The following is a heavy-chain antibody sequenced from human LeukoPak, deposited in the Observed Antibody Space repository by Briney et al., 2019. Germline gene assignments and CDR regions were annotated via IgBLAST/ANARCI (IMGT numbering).Heavy chain of an antibody. CDR2: INPNSGGT. J-gene: IGHJ5*02. CDR1: GYTFTGYY. D-gene: IGHD3-9*01. V-gene: IGHV1-2*02. Sequence: ASVKVSCKASGYTFTGYYMHWVRQAPGQGLEWMGWINPNSGGTNYAQKFQGRVTMTRDTSISTAYMELSRLRSDDTAVYYCAREALIPRYFAWYENWFDPWGQGTLVTVSS. CDR3: AREALIPRYFAWYENWFDP.